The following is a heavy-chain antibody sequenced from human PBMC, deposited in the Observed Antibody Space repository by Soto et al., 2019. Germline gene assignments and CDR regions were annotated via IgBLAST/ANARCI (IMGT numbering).Heavy chain of an antibody. D-gene: IGHD2-8*01. V-gene: IGHV4-39*01. CDR3: VSQRTSVLTQAYFDY. CDR2: VYYRRRS. Sequence: SETLSLTCTVSGGSVSNSNYYWGWIRQSPGKGMEWIGSVYYRRRSYSKSSVKSRVTISVDTSKNQLSLNLNSVTASDTAVYYCVSQRTSVLTQAYFDYWGPGALVTVSS. J-gene: IGHJ4*02. CDR1: GGSVSNSNYY.